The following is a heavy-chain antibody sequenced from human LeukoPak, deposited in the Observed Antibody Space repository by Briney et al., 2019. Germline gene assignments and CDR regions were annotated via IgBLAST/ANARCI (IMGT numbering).Heavy chain of an antibody. Sequence: GASVKVSCKASGGTFSSYAISWVRQAPGQGLEWMGGIRPIFGTANYAQNYQGRVTITADESTSTAYMELSSLRSEDTAVYYCATTYYYDKWGRAFDIWGQGIMVTVSS. CDR1: GGTFSSYA. CDR2: IRPIFGTA. CDR3: ATTYYYDKWGRAFDI. V-gene: IGHV1-69*13. D-gene: IGHD3-22*01. J-gene: IGHJ3*02.